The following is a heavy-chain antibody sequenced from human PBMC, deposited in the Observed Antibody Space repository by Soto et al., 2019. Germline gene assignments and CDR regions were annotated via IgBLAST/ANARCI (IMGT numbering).Heavy chain of an antibody. J-gene: IGHJ4*02. Sequence: SETLSLTCTVSGGSISSYYWSWIRQPPGKGLEWIGYIYYSGSTNYNPSLKSRVTISVDTSKNQFSLKLSSVTAADTAVYYCARAPLWFGELLWDWGQGTLVTVSS. CDR3: ARAPLWFGELLWD. D-gene: IGHD3-10*01. V-gene: IGHV4-59*01. CDR1: GGSISSYY. CDR2: IYYSGST.